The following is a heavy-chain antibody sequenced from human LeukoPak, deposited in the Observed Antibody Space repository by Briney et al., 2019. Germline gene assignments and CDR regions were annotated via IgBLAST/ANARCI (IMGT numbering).Heavy chain of an antibody. V-gene: IGHV1-2*02. Sequence: ASVKVSCKASGYTFTGYYMHWVRQAPGQGLEWMGWINPNSGDTNYSQKFQGRVSMTRDTSINTAYMELSSLRSEDTAVYYCARDRYSGYDNFDYWGQGTLVTVSS. CDR3: ARDRYSGYDNFDY. CDR1: GYTFTGYY. CDR2: INPNSGDT. D-gene: IGHD5-12*01. J-gene: IGHJ4*02.